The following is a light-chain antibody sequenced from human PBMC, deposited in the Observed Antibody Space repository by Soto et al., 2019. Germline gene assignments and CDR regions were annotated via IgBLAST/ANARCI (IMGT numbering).Light chain of an antibody. CDR1: SSNIGSNP. Sequence: QSVLTQPPSASGTPGQRVTISCSGSSSNIGSNPVNWYQQLPGTAPKLLIYSNNQRPSGVPDRSSGSKSGTSASLAISGLQSEDEADYYCAAWDDSLNGVVFGGGTKLTVL. V-gene: IGLV1-44*01. CDR3: AAWDDSLNGVV. J-gene: IGLJ2*01. CDR2: SNN.